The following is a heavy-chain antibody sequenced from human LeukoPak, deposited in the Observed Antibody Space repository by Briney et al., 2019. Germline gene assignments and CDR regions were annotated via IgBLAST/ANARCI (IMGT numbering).Heavy chain of an antibody. J-gene: IGHJ1*01. CDR1: GYTFTNYG. V-gene: IGHV1-18*01. CDR3: ARDKAVTTEVTQHFQP. Sequence: ASVKVSCKASGYTFTNYGFSWVRQAPGQGLEWMGWISAYNGYTDYAQKFQFRVTMTTDTSTSTAYMELRSLRSDGTAVYYCARDKAVTTEVTQHFQPWGQGTLVTVSS. D-gene: IGHD4-23*01. CDR2: ISAYNGYT.